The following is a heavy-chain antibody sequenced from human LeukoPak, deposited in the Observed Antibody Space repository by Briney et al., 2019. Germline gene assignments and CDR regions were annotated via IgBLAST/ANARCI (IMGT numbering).Heavy chain of an antibody. D-gene: IGHD4-11*01. CDR1: GFTFSSHW. CDR3: ARVLTTWDAFDI. Sequence: GGSLRLSCAASGFTFSSHWMHWVRQAPGKGLVWVSRINSDGSSISYADSVKGRFTISRDNAKNTLYLQMNSLRAEDTAVYYCARVLTTWDAFDIWGQGTMVTVSS. CDR2: INSDGSSI. J-gene: IGHJ3*02. V-gene: IGHV3-74*01.